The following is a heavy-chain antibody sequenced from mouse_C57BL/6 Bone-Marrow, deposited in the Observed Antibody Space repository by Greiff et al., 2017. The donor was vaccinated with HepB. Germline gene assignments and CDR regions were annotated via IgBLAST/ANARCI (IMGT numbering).Heavy chain of an antibody. Sequence: QVQLQQPGAELVRPGTSVKLSCKASGYTFTSYWMHWVKQRPGQGLEWIGVIDPSDSYTNYNQKFKGKATLTVDTSSSTAYMQLSSLTSEDSAVYYCAREGTLYYGNLRYFDYWGQGTTLTVSS. CDR2: IDPSDSYT. CDR3: AREGTLYYGNLRYFDY. CDR1: GYTFTSYW. J-gene: IGHJ2*01. D-gene: IGHD2-1*01. V-gene: IGHV1-59*01.